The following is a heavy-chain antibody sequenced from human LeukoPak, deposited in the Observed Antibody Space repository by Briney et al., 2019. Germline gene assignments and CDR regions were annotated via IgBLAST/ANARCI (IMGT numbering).Heavy chain of an antibody. CDR3: ARVGYSSNWYEDQAFDI. CDR2: IYTSGST. Sequence: SETLSLTCTVSGGSISSYYWSWIRQPAGKGLEWIGRIYTSGSTNYNPSLKSRVTMSVDTSKNQFSLKLSSVTAADTAVYYCARVGYSSNWYEDQAFDIWGQGTMVTVSS. CDR1: GGSISSYY. D-gene: IGHD6-13*01. J-gene: IGHJ3*02. V-gene: IGHV4-4*07.